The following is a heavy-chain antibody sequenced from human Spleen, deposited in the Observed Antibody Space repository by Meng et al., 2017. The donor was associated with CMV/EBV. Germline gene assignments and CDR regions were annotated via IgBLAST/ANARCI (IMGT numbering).Heavy chain of an antibody. V-gene: IGHV3-23*01. CDR1: GFTFSSYS. Sequence: GESLKISCAASGFTFSSYSMNWVRQAPGKGLEWVSGGSGISGTTYYADSVKGRFAISRDNSKNTLYLQMNSLRAEDTAVYYCARVGEMGASNYWGRGTLVTVSS. D-gene: IGHD1-26*01. CDR3: ARVGEMGASNY. J-gene: IGHJ4*02. CDR2: GSGISGTT.